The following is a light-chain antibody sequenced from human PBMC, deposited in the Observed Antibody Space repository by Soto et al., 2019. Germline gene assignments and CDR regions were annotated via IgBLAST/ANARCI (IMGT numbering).Light chain of an antibody. Sequence: EIVLTQSPGTLSLSPRERATLSCRASQTISTMNLAWYQQKPGQAPRLLIYGTSNRATGIPDRFRGSGSGTDFTLTISRLEPEDFAVYYFHQYGSLPLTFGGGAKVEIK. V-gene: IGKV3-20*01. J-gene: IGKJ4*01. CDR3: HQYGSLPLT. CDR1: QTISTMN. CDR2: GTS.